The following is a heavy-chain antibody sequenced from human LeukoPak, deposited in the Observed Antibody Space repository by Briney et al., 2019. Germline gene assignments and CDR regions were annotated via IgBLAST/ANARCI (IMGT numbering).Heavy chain of an antibody. D-gene: IGHD2-2*02. CDR3: ARGTAAIGWFDP. CDR1: GFTFSSYS. J-gene: IGHJ5*02. CDR2: ISSSSSYI. V-gene: IGHV3-21*01. Sequence: GGSLRLSCAASGFTFSSYSMNWVRQAPGKGLEWVSSISSSSSYIYYADSVKGRFTISRDNAKNSPYLQMNSLRAEDTAVYYCARGTAAIGWFDPWGQGTLVTVSS.